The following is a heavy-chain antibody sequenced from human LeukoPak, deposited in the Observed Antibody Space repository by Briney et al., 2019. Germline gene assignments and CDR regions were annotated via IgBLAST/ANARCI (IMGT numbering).Heavy chain of an antibody. D-gene: IGHD3-10*01. CDR3: ARGRVQYYFGSGSQGWFDP. V-gene: IGHV4-34*01. CDR2: INHSGST. CDR1: GGSFSGYY. J-gene: IGHJ5*02. Sequence: SETLSLTCAAYGGSFSGYYWNWIRQSPGMGLEWLGEINHSGSTNYNPSLKSRVTISVDTPKNQFSLRLTSVTAADTAVYYCARGRVQYYFGSGSQGWFDPWGQGTLVTVSS.